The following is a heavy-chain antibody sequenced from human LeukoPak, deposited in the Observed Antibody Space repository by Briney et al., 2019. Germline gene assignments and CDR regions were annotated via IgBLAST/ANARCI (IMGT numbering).Heavy chain of an antibody. CDR1: GGSIRSGDYY. D-gene: IGHD3-10*01. V-gene: IGHV4-31*01. CDR3: ARGPSGSQYYFDS. Sequence: SETLSLTCTVSGGSIRSGDYYWSWIRQHPEKGLEWIGYIYYSGSSYYNPSLESQVTISVDTSKNQFSLKLSPVTAAGTAVYYCARGPSGSQYYFDSWGQGTLVSVSS. J-gene: IGHJ4*02. CDR2: IYYSGSS.